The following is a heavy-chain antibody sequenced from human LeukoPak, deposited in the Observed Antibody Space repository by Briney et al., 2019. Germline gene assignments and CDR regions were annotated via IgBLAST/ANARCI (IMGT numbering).Heavy chain of an antibody. CDR1: GGTFRSYA. D-gene: IGHD3-3*01. V-gene: IGHV1-69*13. J-gene: IGHJ4*02. CDR2: IIPIFGTA. Sequence: ASVKVSXKASGGTFRSYAISWMRQAPGQGLEWMGGIIPIFGTANYAQKFQGRVTITADESTSTAYMELSSLRSEDTAVYYCARDAVKEYYDFWSGYYSFDYWGQGTLVTVSS. CDR3: ARDAVKEYYDFWSGYYSFDY.